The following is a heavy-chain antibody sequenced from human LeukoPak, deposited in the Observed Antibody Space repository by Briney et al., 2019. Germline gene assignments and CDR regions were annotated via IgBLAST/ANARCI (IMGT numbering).Heavy chain of an antibody. D-gene: IGHD6-19*01. CDR2: INPNSGNT. Sequence: ASVKVSCKASGYTFTGYYMHWVRQAPGQGLEWMGWINPNSGNTNYAQKLQGRVTMTTDTSTSTAYMELRSLRSDDTAVYYCARRIAVAGLNWFDPWGQGTLVTVSS. CDR3: ARRIAVAGLNWFDP. CDR1: GYTFTGYY. J-gene: IGHJ5*02. V-gene: IGHV1-18*04.